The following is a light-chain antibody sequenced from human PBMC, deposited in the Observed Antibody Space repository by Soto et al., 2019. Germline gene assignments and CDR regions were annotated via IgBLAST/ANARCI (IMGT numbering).Light chain of an antibody. CDR1: QGISSY. V-gene: IGKV1-8*01. CDR3: QQGYTSSIT. J-gene: IGKJ5*01. Sequence: AIRMTQSPSSLSASTGDRVTITCRASQGISSYLAWYQQKPGKAPKLLIYAASTLQSGVPSRFSGSGSGTDFTLTINSLQPEDFATYYCQQGYTSSITFGQGTRLEIK. CDR2: AAS.